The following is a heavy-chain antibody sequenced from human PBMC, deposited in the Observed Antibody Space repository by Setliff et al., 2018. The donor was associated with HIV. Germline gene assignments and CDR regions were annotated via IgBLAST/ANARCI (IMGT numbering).Heavy chain of an antibody. CDR3: ARGTLWSSGYYLYWYLDL. V-gene: IGHV4-61*02. Sequence: SETLSLTCTVSGDSINSDNYYWSWIRQPAGKGLEWIGRIYTSGTTNYNPSLKTRVTFSVDTSKNQFSLRLSSVTAADTAVYYCARGTLWSSGYYLYWYLDLWGRGILVTVSS. J-gene: IGHJ2*01. CDR2: IYTSGTT. D-gene: IGHD3-22*01. CDR1: GDSINSDNYY.